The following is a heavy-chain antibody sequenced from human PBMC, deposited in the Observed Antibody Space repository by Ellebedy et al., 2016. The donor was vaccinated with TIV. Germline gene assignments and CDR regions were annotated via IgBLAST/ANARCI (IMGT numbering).Heavy chain of an antibody. CDR1: GFTFSNRC. D-gene: IGHD1-1*01. Sequence: PAGSLRLSCAASGFTFSNRCLAWVRQAPGKGLEWVAIIKEDGTEERYVDSVRGRFTISTDKAKNSLFLQMNSLRADETAVDYCAAGTGYFLHWGQGTLVTVSS. CDR3: AAGTGYFLH. CDR2: IKEDGTEE. J-gene: IGHJ1*01. V-gene: IGHV3-7*03.